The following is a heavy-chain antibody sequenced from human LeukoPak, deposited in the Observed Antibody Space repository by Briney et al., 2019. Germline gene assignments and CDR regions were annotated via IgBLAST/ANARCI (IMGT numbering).Heavy chain of an antibody. CDR1: GFTFRSYW. V-gene: IGHV3-7*01. J-gene: IGHJ4*02. CDR3: ARAGIVGATTVWDY. D-gene: IGHD1-26*01. CDR2: IKQDGSEK. Sequence: GGSLRLSCAASGFTFRSYWMSWVRQAPGKGLEWVANIKQDGSEKYYVDSVKGRFTISRDNAKNSLYLQMNSLRAEDTAVYYCARAGIVGATTVWDYWGQGTLVTVSS.